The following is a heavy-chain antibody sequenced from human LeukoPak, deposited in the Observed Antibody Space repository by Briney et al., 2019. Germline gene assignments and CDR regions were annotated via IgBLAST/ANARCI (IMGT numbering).Heavy chain of an antibody. CDR2: ISYDGSNK. J-gene: IGHJ3*02. Sequence: GGSLRLSCAASGFTFSSYAMHWVRQAPGKGLEWVAVISYDGSNKYYADSVKGRFTISRDNSKNTLYLQMNSLRAEDTAVYYCAREPNRRYCSSTSCLEGAFDIWGQGTMVTVSS. D-gene: IGHD2-2*01. CDR1: GFTFSSYA. V-gene: IGHV3-30-3*01. CDR3: AREPNRRYCSSTSCLEGAFDI.